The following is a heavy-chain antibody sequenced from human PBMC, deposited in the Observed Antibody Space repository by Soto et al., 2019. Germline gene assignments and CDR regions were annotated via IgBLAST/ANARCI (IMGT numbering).Heavy chain of an antibody. CDR3: AKDHCSSTSCYWFDY. CDR2: ISYDGSNK. V-gene: IGHV3-30*18. Sequence: GGSLRLSCAASGFTFSSYDMHWVRQAPGKGLEWVAVISYDGSNKYYADSVKGRFTISRDNSKNTLYLQMNSLRAEDTAVYYCAKDHCSSTSCYWFDYWGQGTLVTVSS. D-gene: IGHD2-2*01. CDR1: GFTFSSYD. J-gene: IGHJ4*02.